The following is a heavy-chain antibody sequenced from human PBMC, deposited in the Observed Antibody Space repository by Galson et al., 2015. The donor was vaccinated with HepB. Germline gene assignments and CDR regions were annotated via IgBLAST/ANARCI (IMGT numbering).Heavy chain of an antibody. Sequence: SETLSLTCTVSGDSVNSSKYYWSWIRQPPGNGLEWMGYVYHSGSTNYNPSLKSRLTISVDTSKIRFSLRLKSVTAADTAVYFCARGYSSGLFYHYGMDVWGQGTTVTVSS. CDR2: VYHSGST. D-gene: IGHD5-18*01. CDR3: ARGYSSGLFYHYGMDV. J-gene: IGHJ6*02. V-gene: IGHV4-61*01. CDR1: GDSVNSSKYY.